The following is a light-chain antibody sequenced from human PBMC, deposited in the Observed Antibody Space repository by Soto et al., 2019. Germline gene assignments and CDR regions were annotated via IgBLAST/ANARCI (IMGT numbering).Light chain of an antibody. CDR1: QGIRND. V-gene: IGKV1-6*01. Sequence: AIQMTQSPSSRSASVVDRVTITCRASQGIRNDLGWYQQKPGKAPKLLIYAASSLQSGVPSRFSGSGSGTDFTLTISSLQPEDFATYYCLQDYNYPWTFGQGTKVEIK. J-gene: IGKJ1*01. CDR2: AAS. CDR3: LQDYNYPWT.